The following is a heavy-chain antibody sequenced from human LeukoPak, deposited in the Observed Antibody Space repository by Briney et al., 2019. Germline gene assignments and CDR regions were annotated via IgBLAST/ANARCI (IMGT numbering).Heavy chain of an antibody. CDR1: GVTFNTYA. CDR2: TGGSDDST. Sequence: PRGSLRLSCAASGVTFNTYAMSWVRQAPGKGLEWVAVTGGSDDSTHYADSVKGRFTISRDNSKNSLYLQMNSLTAEDTAVYYCTKDLMTGFSSGWYFGYWGQGTLVTVSS. CDR3: TKDLMTGFSSGWYFGY. D-gene: IGHD6-19*01. V-gene: IGHV3-23*01. J-gene: IGHJ4*02.